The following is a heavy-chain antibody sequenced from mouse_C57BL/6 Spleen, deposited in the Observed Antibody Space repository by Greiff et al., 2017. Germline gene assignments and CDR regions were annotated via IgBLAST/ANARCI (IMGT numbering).Heavy chain of an antibody. CDR2: ISGGGGNT. Sequence: DVQLVESGGGLVKPGGSLKLSCAASGFTFSSYTMSWVRQTPEKRLEWVATISGGGGNTYYPDSVKGRFTISRDNAKNTLYLQMSSLRSEDTALYYCARQYDYDGFAYWGQGTLVTVSA. D-gene: IGHD2-4*01. J-gene: IGHJ3*01. CDR1: GFTFSSYT. V-gene: IGHV5-9*01. CDR3: ARQYDYDGFAY.